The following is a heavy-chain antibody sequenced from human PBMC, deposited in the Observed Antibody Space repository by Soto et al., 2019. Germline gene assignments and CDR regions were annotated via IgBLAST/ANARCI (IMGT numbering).Heavy chain of an antibody. D-gene: IGHD6-6*01. CDR1: GGTFSSYA. Sequence: QVQLVQSGAEVKKPGSSVKVSCKASGGTFSSYAISWVRQAPGQGLEWMGGSIPIFGTANYAQKFQGRVTITADESTSTAYMELSSLRAGDTAVYYFAGTQSSSADWYFYLWGRGRLLAVAS. CDR2: SIPIFGTA. J-gene: IGHJ2*01. V-gene: IGHV1-69*01. CDR3: AGTQSSSADWYFYL.